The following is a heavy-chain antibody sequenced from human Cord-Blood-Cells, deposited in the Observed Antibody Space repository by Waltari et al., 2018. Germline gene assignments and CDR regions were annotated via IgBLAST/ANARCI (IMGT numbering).Heavy chain of an antibody. CDR2: IYHSGST. D-gene: IGHD3-10*01. V-gene: IGHV4-38-2*02. CDR3: ARDWAGDY. CDR1: GYSISSGYY. Sequence: QVQLQESGPGLVKPSETLSLTCAVSGYSISSGYYWGWFRQPPGKGLEWIGSIYHSGSTYYNPSLKSRVTISVDTSKNQFSLKLSSVTAADTAVYYCARDWAGDYWGQGTLVTVSS. J-gene: IGHJ4*02.